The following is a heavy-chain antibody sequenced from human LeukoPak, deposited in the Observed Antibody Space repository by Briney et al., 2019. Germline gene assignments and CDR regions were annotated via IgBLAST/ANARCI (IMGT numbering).Heavy chain of an antibody. J-gene: IGHJ4*02. CDR1: GGSISSYY. CDR2: IYYPGST. V-gene: IGHV4-59*01. Sequence: SETLSLTCTVSGGSISSYYWSWIRQPAGKGLDWLGYIYYPGSTNYHPSLKSRVTISVDTSKNQFSLKLSSVTAADTAVYYCARGYSSSWYRYFDYWGQGTLVTVSP. CDR3: ARGYSSSWYRYFDY. D-gene: IGHD6-13*01.